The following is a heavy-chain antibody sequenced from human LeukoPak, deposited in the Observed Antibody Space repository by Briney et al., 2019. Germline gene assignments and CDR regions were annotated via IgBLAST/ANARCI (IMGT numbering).Heavy chain of an antibody. CDR3: ARDIRYGSGSQPNFDY. Sequence: ASVKVSCKAFGYTFTSNYMHWVRQAPGQGPEWMGVISPSGGSTTYAQKLQGRVTMTTDTSTSTAYMELRSLRSDDTAVYYCARDIRYGSGSQPNFDYWGQGTLVTVSS. J-gene: IGHJ4*02. CDR2: ISPSGGST. V-gene: IGHV1-46*01. D-gene: IGHD3-10*01. CDR1: GYTFTSNY.